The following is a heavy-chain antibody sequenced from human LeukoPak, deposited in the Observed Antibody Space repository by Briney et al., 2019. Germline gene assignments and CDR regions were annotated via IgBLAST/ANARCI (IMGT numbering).Heavy chain of an antibody. J-gene: IGHJ4*02. CDR1: GYTFTGYY. CDR2: INPGSGGT. V-gene: IGHV1-2*06. CDR3: ARDNSAVLNFFDY. Sequence: GASVKVSCKASGYTFTGYYMHWVRQAPGQGFEWMGRINPGSGGTNYAQKFQGRVTMTRDTSTSTAYTELSGLRSDDTAVYYCARDNSAVLNFFDYWGQGTLVTVSS. D-gene: IGHD4-23*01.